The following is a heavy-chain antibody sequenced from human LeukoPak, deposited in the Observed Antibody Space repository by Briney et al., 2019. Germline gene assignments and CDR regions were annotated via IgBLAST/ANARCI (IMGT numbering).Heavy chain of an antibody. Sequence: GASVKVSCKASGGTFSSYAISWVQQAPGQGLEWMGGIIPIFGTANYAQKFQGRVTITADGSTSTAYMELSSLRSEDTAVYYCASSPVIAVAFDYWGQGTLVTVSS. CDR2: IIPIFGTA. D-gene: IGHD6-19*01. V-gene: IGHV1-69*13. J-gene: IGHJ4*02. CDR3: ASSPVIAVAFDY. CDR1: GGTFSSYA.